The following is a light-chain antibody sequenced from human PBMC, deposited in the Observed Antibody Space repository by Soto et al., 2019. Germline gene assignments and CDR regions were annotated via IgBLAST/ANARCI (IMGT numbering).Light chain of an antibody. V-gene: IGLV1-44*01. CDR2: SNN. Sequence: QSVLTQPPSASGTPGQRVTISCSGSSSNIGSNTVNWYQQLPGTAPKLLIYSNNQRPSGVPDRFSGSKSGTSASLAISGLQSEDEADYYCAAWYDSLNGYVFGTGTKATVL. CDR1: SSNIGSNT. J-gene: IGLJ1*01. CDR3: AAWYDSLNGYV.